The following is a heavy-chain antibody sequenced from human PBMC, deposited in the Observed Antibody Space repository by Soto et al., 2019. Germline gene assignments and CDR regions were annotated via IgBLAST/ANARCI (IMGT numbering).Heavy chain of an antibody. J-gene: IGHJ4*02. CDR2: IVVGSGNT. D-gene: IGHD3-3*01. CDR1: GFTFTSSA. CDR3: AASTYYDFWSGYFFDY. V-gene: IGHV1-58*01. Sequence: ASVKVSCKASGFTFTSSAVQWVRQARGQRLEWIGWIVVGSGNTNYAQKFQERVTITRDMSTSTAYMELSSLRSEDTAVYYCAASTYYDFWSGYFFDYWGQGTLVTVSS.